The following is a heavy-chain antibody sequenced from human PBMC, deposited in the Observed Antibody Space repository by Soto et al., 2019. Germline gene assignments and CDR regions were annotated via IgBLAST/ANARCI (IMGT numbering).Heavy chain of an antibody. D-gene: IGHD4-17*01. V-gene: IGHV3-73*02. CDR2: IRSKANSYAT. CDR3: TTDGDRLFDY. CDR1: GFTFSGSA. J-gene: IGHJ4*02. Sequence: EVQLVESGGGLVQPGGSLKLSCAASGFTFSGSAMHWVRQASGKGLEWVGRIRSKANSYATAYAASVKGRFTISRDDSKNTAYLQMNSLKTEDTAVYYCTTDGDRLFDYWGQGTLVTVSP.